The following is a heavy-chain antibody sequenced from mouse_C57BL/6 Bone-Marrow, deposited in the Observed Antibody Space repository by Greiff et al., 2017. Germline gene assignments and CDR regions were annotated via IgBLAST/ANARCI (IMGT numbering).Heavy chain of an antibody. D-gene: IGHD1-1*01. J-gene: IGHJ3*01. V-gene: IGHV14-4*01. CDR1: CFNSKDDY. Sequence: EVKLQESGAELVRPGASVQLFCTASCFNSKDDYMHWVKQRPEQGLAWIGWIDPENGDTEYASKFQGKATITADTSSNTAYLQLSSLTSEDTAVYYCTTKAYGSSPFAYWGQGNLVTVSA. CDR3: TTKAYGSSPFAY. CDR2: IDPENGDT.